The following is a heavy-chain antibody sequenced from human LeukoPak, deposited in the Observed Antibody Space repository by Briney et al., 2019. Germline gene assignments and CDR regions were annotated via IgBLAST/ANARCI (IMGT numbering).Heavy chain of an antibody. CDR2: IKQDGSEK. CDR3: ARDLSRSYYYDSRPGAFDI. CDR1: GFIFSRYW. Sequence: GGSLRLSCAASGFIFSRYWMSWLRQAPGKGLEWVANIKQDGSEKYYVDSVKGRFTISRDNAKNSLYLQMNSLRAEDTAVYYCARDLSRSYYYDSRPGAFDIWGQGTMVTVSS. D-gene: IGHD3-22*01. V-gene: IGHV3-7*01. J-gene: IGHJ3*02.